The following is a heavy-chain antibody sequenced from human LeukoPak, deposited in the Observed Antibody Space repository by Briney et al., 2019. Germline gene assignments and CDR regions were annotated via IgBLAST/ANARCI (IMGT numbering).Heavy chain of an antibody. V-gene: IGHV3-30-3*01. J-gene: IGHJ4*02. CDR3: ARGSPHCSGGSCYLDY. CDR1: GFTFSSYA. D-gene: IGHD2-15*01. Sequence: GGSLRLSCAASGFTFSSYAMHWVRQAPGKGLEWVAVISYDGSNKYYADSVKGRFTISRDNSKNTLYLQMNSLRAEDTAVYYCARGSPHCSGGSCYLDYWGQGTLVTVSS. CDR2: ISYDGSNK.